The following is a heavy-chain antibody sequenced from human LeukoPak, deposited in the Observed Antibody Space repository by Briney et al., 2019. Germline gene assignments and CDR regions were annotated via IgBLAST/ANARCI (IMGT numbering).Heavy chain of an antibody. D-gene: IGHD6-13*01. CDR3: ATSIPSSWYYYYYYMDV. V-gene: IGHV1-24*01. CDR2: FDPEDGET. CDR1: GYLLTDLS. Sequence: ASVKVSCKVSGYLLTDLSMHWVRQAPGKGLEWMGGFDPEDGETIYAQKFQGRVTMTEDTSTDTAYMELSSLRSEDTAVYYCATSIPSSWYYYYYYMDVWGKGTTVTISS. J-gene: IGHJ6*03.